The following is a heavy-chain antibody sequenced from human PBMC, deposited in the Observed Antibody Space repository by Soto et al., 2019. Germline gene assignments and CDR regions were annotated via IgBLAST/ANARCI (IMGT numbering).Heavy chain of an antibody. D-gene: IGHD6-13*01. J-gene: IGHJ6*02. CDR3: ACSSSWYPHGMDV. Sequence: QVQLVESGGGVVQPGRSLRLSCAASGFTFSSYAMHWVRQAPGKGLEWVAVISYDGSNKYYADSVKGRFTISRDNSKNPLYLQMNSLRAEDTAVYYCACSSSWYPHGMDVWGQGTTVTVSS. CDR1: GFTFSSYA. V-gene: IGHV3-30-3*01. CDR2: ISYDGSNK.